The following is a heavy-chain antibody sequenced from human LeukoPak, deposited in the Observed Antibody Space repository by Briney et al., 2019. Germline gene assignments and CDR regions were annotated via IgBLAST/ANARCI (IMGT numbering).Heavy chain of an antibody. V-gene: IGHV3-21*01. CDR1: GFTFSSYS. CDR3: ASDSSGWYYFDY. CDR2: ISSSSSYI. Sequence: GGSLRLSCAASGFTFSSYSMNWVRQAPGEGLEWVSSISSSSSYIYYADSVKGRFTISRDNAKNSLYLQMNSLRAEDTAVYYCASDSSGWYYFDYWGQGTLVTVSS. D-gene: IGHD6-19*01. J-gene: IGHJ4*02.